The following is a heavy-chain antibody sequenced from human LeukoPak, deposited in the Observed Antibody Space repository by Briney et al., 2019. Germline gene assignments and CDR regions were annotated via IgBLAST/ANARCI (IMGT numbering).Heavy chain of an antibody. D-gene: IGHD1-26*01. CDR2: IIPIFGTA. Sequence: SVKVSCKASGGTFSSYAISWVRQAPGQGPEWMGGIIPIFGTANYAQKFQGRVTMTRDMSTSTVYMELSSLRSEDTAVYYCAREGGVGAMRRFDYWGQGTLVTVSS. CDR1: GGTFSSYA. CDR3: AREGGVGAMRRFDY. J-gene: IGHJ4*02. V-gene: IGHV1-69*05.